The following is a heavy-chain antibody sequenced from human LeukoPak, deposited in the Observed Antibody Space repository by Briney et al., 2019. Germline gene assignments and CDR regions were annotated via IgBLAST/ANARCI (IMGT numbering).Heavy chain of an antibody. CDR2: ISSSSSYI. V-gene: IGHV3-21*04. J-gene: IGHJ4*02. CDR3: ARVAGIKYCSSTSCPIGY. Sequence: GGSLRLSCTASGFTFGDHMINWVRQAPGKGLEWVSSISSSSSYIYYADSVKGRFTISRDNAKNSLYLQMSSLRSEDTAVYYCARVAGIKYCSSTSCPIGYWGQGTLVTVSS. CDR1: GFTFGDHM. D-gene: IGHD2-2*01.